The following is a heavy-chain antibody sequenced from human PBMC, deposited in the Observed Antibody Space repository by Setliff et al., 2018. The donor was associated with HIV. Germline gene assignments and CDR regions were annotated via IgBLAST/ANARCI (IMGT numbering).Heavy chain of an antibody. J-gene: IGHJ6*02. V-gene: IGHV4-4*09. D-gene: IGHD1-26*01. Sequence: SETLSLTCTVSGDSINKYYWSWIRQPPGKGLEWIGFIYISGSTMYNPSLKSRVTMPLDTSKNQVSLKLTSVTAADTAVYYCARRSIVGSTRGYYYYALDVWGQGTTVTVSS. CDR1: GDSINKYY. CDR2: IYISGST. CDR3: ARRSIVGSTRGYYYYALDV.